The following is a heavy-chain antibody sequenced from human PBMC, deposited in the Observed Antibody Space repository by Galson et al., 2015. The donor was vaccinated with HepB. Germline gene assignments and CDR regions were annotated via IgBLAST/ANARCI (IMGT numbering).Heavy chain of an antibody. D-gene: IGHD1-20*01. J-gene: IGHJ4*02. CDR3: AKADIPSITGTTSFDY. CDR1: GFTFSTYG. CDR2: ISNYGSNK. V-gene: IGHV3-30*18. Sequence: SLRLSCAASGFTFSTYGMHWVRQAPGKGLEWVSVISNYGSNKYYADSVKGRFTISRDNSKNTLYLQMNSLRAEDTAVYYCAKADIPSITGTTSFDYWGQGTLVTVSS.